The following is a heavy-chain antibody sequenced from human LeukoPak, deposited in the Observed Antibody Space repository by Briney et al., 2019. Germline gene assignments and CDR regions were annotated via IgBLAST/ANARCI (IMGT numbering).Heavy chain of an antibody. CDR2: IIPILGIA. D-gene: IGHD2-8*01. Sequence: SVKVSCKASGGTFSSYAISWVRQAPGQGLELMGSIIPILGIANYAQKFQGRVTITADKSTSTAYMELSSLRSEDTAVYYCARAGGDCTNGVCLNYWGEGTLVTVSS. CDR1: GGTFSSYA. CDR3: ARAGGDCTNGVCLNY. J-gene: IGHJ4*02. V-gene: IGHV1-69*04.